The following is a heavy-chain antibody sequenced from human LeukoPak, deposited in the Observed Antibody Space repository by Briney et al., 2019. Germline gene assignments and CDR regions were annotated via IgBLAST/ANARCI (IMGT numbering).Heavy chain of an antibody. CDR1: GYTFINYA. D-gene: IGHD6-13*01. CDR3: ARGSSSWTRSNWFDP. J-gene: IGHJ5*02. Sequence: ASVKVSCKASGYTFINYAIGWVRQAPGQGLEWMGWMSTYNGNTNYAQILQGRVTMTTDTSTSTAYMELRSLRSDDTAMYYCARGSSSWTRSNWFDPWGQGTLVTVSS. V-gene: IGHV1-18*01. CDR2: MSTYNGNT.